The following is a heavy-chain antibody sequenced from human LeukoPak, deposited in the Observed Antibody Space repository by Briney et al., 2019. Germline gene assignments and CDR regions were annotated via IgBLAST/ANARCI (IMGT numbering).Heavy chain of an antibody. CDR2: VTPGDGNT. V-gene: IGHV1-3*01. J-gene: IGHJ4*02. CDR1: GYTFTNFA. Sequence: ASVKVSCKASGYTFTNFAIHRIRQAPGQRFEWMAWVTPGDGNTRYSQKFQGRVTFTSDTSASTTYMELSSLRSEDTAVYYCAKDVLGTFDYWGQGTLVTVSS. CDR3: AKDVLGTFDY. D-gene: IGHD2-8*02.